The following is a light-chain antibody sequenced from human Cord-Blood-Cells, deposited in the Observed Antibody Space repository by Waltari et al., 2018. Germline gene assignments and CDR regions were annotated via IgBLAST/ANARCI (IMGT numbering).Light chain of an antibody. CDR2: SNN. J-gene: IGLJ3*02. CDR1: SSNIGSNT. V-gene: IGLV1-44*01. Sequence: QSVLTQPPSASGTPGQRVTLSCSGSSSNIGSNTVNWYQQLPGTATKLLIYSNNQRPSGVPDRFSGSKSGTSASLAISGLQSEDEADYYCAAWDDSLNGWVFGGGTKLTVL. CDR3: AAWDDSLNGWV.